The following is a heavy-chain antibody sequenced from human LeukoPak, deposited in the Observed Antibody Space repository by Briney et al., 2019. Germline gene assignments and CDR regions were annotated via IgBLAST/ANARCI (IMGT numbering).Heavy chain of an antibody. Sequence: SETLSLTCTVSGVSVSSGNYYWSWIRQPPGKGLEWIGYIYYSGSTKYNPSLKSRVTISVDTSKNQFSLKLSSVTAADTAVYYCARGVRGLVLRGRYYFDYWGQGTLVTVSS. J-gene: IGHJ4*02. D-gene: IGHD6-19*01. CDR3: ARGVRGLVLRGRYYFDY. V-gene: IGHV4-61*01. CDR1: GVSVSSGNYY. CDR2: IYYSGST.